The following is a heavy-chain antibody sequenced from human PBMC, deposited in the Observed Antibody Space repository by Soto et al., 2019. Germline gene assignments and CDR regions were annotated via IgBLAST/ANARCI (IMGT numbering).Heavy chain of an antibody. J-gene: IGHJ6*02. V-gene: IGHV1-2*02. CDR1: GYTFTGYY. D-gene: IGHD2-15*01. CDR3: ARDLICSGGSCYLAGYYYYGMDV. CDR2: INPNSGGT. Sequence: WASVKVSCKASGYTFTGYYMHWVRQAPGQGLEWMGWINPNSGGTNYAQKFQGRVTMTRDTSISTAYMELSRLRSDDTAVYYCARDLICSGGSCYLAGYYYYGMDVWGQGTTVTVSS.